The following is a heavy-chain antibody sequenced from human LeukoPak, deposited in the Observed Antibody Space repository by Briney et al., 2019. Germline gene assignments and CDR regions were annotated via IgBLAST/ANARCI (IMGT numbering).Heavy chain of an antibody. CDR1: GYTFTGYY. J-gene: IGHJ4*02. CDR2: INPNRGGT. V-gene: IGHV1-2*02. D-gene: IGHD2/OR15-2a*01. CDR3: ARGGYYLYVDS. Sequence: GASVKVSCKASGYTFTGYYMHWVRQAPGQGLEWVGWINPNRGGTNFAQKFHGGVTMTSDTSISTAYMELSSLTSDDTAVYYCARGGYYLYVDSWGQGTLVTVSS.